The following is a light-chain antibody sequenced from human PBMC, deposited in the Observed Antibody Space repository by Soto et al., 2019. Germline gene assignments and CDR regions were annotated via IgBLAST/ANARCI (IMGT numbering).Light chain of an antibody. CDR1: QSLSGN. CDR2: RAS. V-gene: IGKV3-15*01. Sequence: EIVLTQAPATLAVTPGETATLSCKASQSLSGNLAWYQQKPGQAPRLLIFRASTRATGVPARFSGSGSGTEFTLTISGLQSEDFAVYYCQQYSNWPPWTFGPGT. CDR3: QQYSNWPPWT. J-gene: IGKJ1*01.